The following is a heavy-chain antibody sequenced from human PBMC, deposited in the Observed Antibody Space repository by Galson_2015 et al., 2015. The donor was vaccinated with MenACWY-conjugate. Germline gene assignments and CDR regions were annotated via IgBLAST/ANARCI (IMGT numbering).Heavy chain of an antibody. V-gene: IGHV3-74*01. D-gene: IGHD3-22*01. Sequence: SLRLSCAASGFTFSNYWMHWVRQVPGKGLVWVSRINSDGSTISYADSVNGRFTISRDNAKNTLYLQMNSLRAEDTAVYYCARGYYDSHFDYWGQGTLVTVSS. CDR1: GFTFSNYW. CDR3: ARGYYDSHFDY. CDR2: INSDGSTI. J-gene: IGHJ4*02.